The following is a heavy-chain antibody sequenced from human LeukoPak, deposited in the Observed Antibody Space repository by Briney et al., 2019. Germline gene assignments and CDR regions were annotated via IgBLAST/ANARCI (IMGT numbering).Heavy chain of an antibody. V-gene: IGHV3-7*05. J-gene: IGHJ4*02. D-gene: IGHD2-21*02. Sequence: GGPLRLSCAASEFTFSNYWMTWVRQAPGKGLEWVANIKQDGSEKYYVDSVKGRFTISRDNAKNSLYLQMNSLRADDTAVYYCAREKVTATRSFFDYWGQGTLVTVSS. CDR2: IKQDGSEK. CDR3: AREKVTATRSFFDY. CDR1: EFTFSNYW.